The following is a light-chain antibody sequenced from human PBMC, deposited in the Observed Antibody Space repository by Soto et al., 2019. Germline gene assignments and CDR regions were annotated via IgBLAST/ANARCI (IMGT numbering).Light chain of an antibody. CDR2: KAS. J-gene: IGKJ1*01. Sequence: DIQMTQSPSTLSASVGDRVTITCRASQSISYWLAWYQQKPGKAPNLLIYKASSLESGVPSRFSGSGSGTEFTLTINSLQPDYFATYYCQQYNNYWTFGQGTKVEIK. CDR3: QQYNNYWT. V-gene: IGKV1-5*03. CDR1: QSISYW.